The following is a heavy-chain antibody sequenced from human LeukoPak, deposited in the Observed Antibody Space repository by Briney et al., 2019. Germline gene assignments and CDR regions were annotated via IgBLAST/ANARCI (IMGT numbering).Heavy chain of an antibody. J-gene: IGHJ6*03. CDR1: GGSISSYY. Sequence: PSETLSLTCTVSGGSISSYYWSWIRQPAGKGLEWIGRIYISGSGSTNYNPSLKSRVTMSVDTSKNQFSLKLGSVTAADTAVYYCARDKRVAVAGTYIYYYYMDVWGNGTTVTISS. CDR3: ARDKRVAVAGTYIYYYYMDV. V-gene: IGHV4-4*07. CDR2: IYISGSGST. D-gene: IGHD6-19*01.